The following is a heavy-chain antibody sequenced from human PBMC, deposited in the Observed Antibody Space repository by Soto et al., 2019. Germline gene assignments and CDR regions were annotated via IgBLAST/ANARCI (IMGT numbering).Heavy chain of an antibody. CDR3: ALMSYSNSGSFYSFDH. CDR1: GYTFTDYW. D-gene: IGHD3-22*01. J-gene: IGHJ4*02. V-gene: IGHV5-51*01. CDR2: IHPRDSDI. Sequence: PGESLKISCKGSGYTFTDYWIGWVRQMPGKGLEWMGIIHPRDSDIRYSPSFQGHITFSVDKSISTAYLKWSSLKASDTAMYYCALMSYSNSGSFYSFDHWGQGSLVTVSS.